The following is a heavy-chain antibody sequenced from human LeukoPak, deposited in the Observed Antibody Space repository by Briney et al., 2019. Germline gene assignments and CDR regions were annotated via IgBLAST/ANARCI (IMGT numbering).Heavy chain of an antibody. V-gene: IGHV4-59*01. CDR3: ARDLTLAPEAQDAFDI. CDR1: GGSISSYY. D-gene: IGHD3-10*01. CDR2: IYYSGST. Sequence: SETLSLTCTVSGGSISSYYWSWIRQPPGKGLEWLGHIYYSGSTNYNPSLKSRVTISVDTSKNQFSLKLSSVTAADTAVYYCARDLTLAPEAQDAFDIWGQGTMVTVSS. J-gene: IGHJ3*02.